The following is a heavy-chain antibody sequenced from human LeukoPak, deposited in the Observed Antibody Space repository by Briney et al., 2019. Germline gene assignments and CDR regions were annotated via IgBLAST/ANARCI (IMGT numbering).Heavy chain of an antibody. V-gene: IGHV3-7*01. CDR1: GFTLSDYW. Sequence: GGSLRLSCAASGFTLSDYWMNWVRQAPGKGLEWVANINLDGGVKLHVDSVEGRFTISRDNAKNSLFLQMTSLKVEDTAVYYCAAWGLYSYWGQGTLVTVSS. D-gene: IGHD4-11*01. CDR2: INLDGGVK. CDR3: AAWGLYSY. J-gene: IGHJ4*02.